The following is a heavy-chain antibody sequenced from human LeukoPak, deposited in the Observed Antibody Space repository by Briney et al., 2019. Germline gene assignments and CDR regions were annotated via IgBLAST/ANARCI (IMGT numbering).Heavy chain of an antibody. CDR2: ISGSGGST. CDR1: GFTFSSYA. D-gene: IGHD3-22*01. V-gene: IGHV3-23*01. J-gene: IGHJ4*02. Sequence: GGSLRLSCAASGFTFSSYAMSWVRQAPGKGLEWVSAISGSGGSTYYADSVKGQFTISRDNSKNTLYLQMNSLRAEDTAVYYCAKSAKIVVVTYHDYWGQGTLVTVSS. CDR3: AKSAKIVVVTYHDY.